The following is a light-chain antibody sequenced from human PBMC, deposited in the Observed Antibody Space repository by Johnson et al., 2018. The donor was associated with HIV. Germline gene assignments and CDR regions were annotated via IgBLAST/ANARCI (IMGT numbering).Light chain of an antibody. CDR2: DNN. V-gene: IGLV1-51*01. Sequence: QKVTISCSGSSSNIGNNYVSWYQQLPGTAPKLLIYDNNKRPSGIPDRFSGSKSGTSATLGITGLQTGDEADYYCGTWDSSLSAYVFGTGTKVTVL. CDR1: SSNIGNNY. CDR3: GTWDSSLSAYV. J-gene: IGLJ1*01.